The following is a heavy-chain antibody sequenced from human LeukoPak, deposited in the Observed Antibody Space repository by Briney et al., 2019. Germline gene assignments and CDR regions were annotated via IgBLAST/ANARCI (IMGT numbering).Heavy chain of an antibody. D-gene: IGHD6-19*01. J-gene: IGHJ4*02. Sequence: GGSLRLSCAASGFTFSSYAMSWVRQAPGKGLEWVSPISGSGGSTYYADSVKGRFTISRDNSKNTLYLQMNSLRAEDTAVYYCAKFHSARLAGPKYYFDYWGQGTLVTVSS. CDR2: ISGSGGST. CDR1: GFTFSSYA. V-gene: IGHV3-23*01. CDR3: AKFHSARLAGPKYYFDY.